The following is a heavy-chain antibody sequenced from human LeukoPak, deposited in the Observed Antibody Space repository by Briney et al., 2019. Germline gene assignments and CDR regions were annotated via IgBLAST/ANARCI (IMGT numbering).Heavy chain of an antibody. CDR3: AREAAGQWFDP. CDR2: IYHSGST. Sequence: SETLSLTCAVSGDSISSSNWWSWVRQPPGKGLAWIVEIYHSGSTNYNPSLKSRVTMSLDKSKNQFSLYLTSVTAADTAVYYCAREAAGQWFDPWGQGTLVTVSS. D-gene: IGHD6-25*01. CDR1: GDSISSSNW. J-gene: IGHJ5*02. V-gene: IGHV4-4*02.